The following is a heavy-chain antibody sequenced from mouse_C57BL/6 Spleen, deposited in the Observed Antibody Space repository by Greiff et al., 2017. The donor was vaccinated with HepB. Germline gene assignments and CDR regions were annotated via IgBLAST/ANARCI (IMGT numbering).Heavy chain of an antibody. CDR3: ARYYGRPYAMDY. CDR1: GFTFTDYY. Sequence: DVMLVESGGGLVQPGGSLSLSCAASGFTFTDYYMSWVRQPPGKALEWLGFIRNKANGYTTEYSASVKGRFTISRDNSQSILYLQMNALRAEDSATYYCARYYGRPYAMDYWGQGTSVTVSS. D-gene: IGHD1-1*01. J-gene: IGHJ4*01. V-gene: IGHV7-3*01. CDR2: IRNKANGYTT.